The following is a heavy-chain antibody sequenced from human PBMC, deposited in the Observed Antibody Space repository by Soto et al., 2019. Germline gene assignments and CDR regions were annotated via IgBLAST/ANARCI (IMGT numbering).Heavy chain of an antibody. Sequence: ASVKVSCKASGGTFSSYTISWVRQAPGQGLEWMGRIIPILGIANYAQKFQGRVTITADKSTSTAYMELSSLRSEDTAVYYCARDAMHYYGNSAWFDPWGQGTLVTVSS. V-gene: IGHV1-69*04. CDR2: IIPILGIA. CDR3: ARDAMHYYGNSAWFDP. J-gene: IGHJ5*02. D-gene: IGHD3-10*01. CDR1: GGTFSSYT.